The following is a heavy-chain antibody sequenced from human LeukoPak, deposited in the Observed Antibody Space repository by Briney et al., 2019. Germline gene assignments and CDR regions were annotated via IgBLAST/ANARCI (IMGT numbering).Heavy chain of an antibody. J-gene: IGHJ4*02. Sequence: AGGSLRLSCVASGFDISYNYVGWVRQAPGKGLEWVSVIHTGGTTHYADSVKGRFTISKDNSNNTVYLQMNSARVEDTAVYYCARVWFGYFFQWGQGALVTVSS. CDR3: ARVWFGYFFQ. V-gene: IGHV3-53*01. CDR1: GFDISYNY. CDR2: IHTGGTT. D-gene: IGHD3-10*01.